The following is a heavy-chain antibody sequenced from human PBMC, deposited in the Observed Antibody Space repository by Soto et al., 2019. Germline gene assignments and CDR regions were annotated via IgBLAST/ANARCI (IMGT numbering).Heavy chain of an antibody. V-gene: IGHV1-18*01. CDR1: GYTFTSYG. CDR2: ISAYNGNT. J-gene: IGHJ6*02. D-gene: IGHD5-18*01. CDR3: AREGTAMDLYGMDV. Sequence: ASVKVSCKASGYTFTSYGISWVRQAPGQGLEWMGWISAYNGNTNYAQKLQGRVTMTTDTSTSTAYMELRSLRSDDTVVYYCAREGTAMDLYGMDVWGQGTTVTVSS.